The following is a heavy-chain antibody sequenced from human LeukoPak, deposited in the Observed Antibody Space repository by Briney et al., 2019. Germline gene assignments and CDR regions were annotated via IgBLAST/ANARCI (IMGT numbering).Heavy chain of an antibody. CDR3: ARIVVNSIAVAHWFDP. CDR2: IYSGGST. J-gene: IGHJ5*02. V-gene: IGHV3-53*01. D-gene: IGHD6-19*01. CDR1: GFTLSSNY. Sequence: GGSLRLSCAASGFTLSSNYMSWVRQAPGKGLEWVSVIYSGGSTYYSDSVRGRFTISRDNSKNTLYLQMNRLRAEDTAVYYCARIVVNSIAVAHWFDPWGQGTLVTVSS.